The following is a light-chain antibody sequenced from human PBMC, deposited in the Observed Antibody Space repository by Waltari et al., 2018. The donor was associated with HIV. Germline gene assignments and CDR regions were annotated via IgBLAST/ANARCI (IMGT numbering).Light chain of an antibody. CDR1: QNIWRY. J-gene: IGKJ2*01. CDR3: QYRSNWHT. Sequence: EIVLTLSPAPLSLSPGESSTRSCRTSQNIWRYSAWYQQQPRQAHRLLIYDGYNRATGIPTRFSSSESGTDFTITISSLEPEDFAVYYCQYRSNWHTFGQGTKLEIK. CDR2: DGY. V-gene: IGKV3-11*01.